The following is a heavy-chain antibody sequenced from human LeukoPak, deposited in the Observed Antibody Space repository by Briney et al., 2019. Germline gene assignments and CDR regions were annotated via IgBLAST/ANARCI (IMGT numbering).Heavy chain of an antibody. CDR1: GGSISNHY. Sequence: EPSEALSLTCTVSGGSISNHYWSWIRQPPGKGLEWIALIYYSGSAYYNPSLKSRVTISVDTSKNQFSLKLTSVTATDTAVYYCARRGSQGIPATIGWFDPWGQGTLVTVSS. J-gene: IGHJ5*02. V-gene: IGHV4-59*08. CDR2: IYYSGSA. CDR3: ARRGSQGIPATIGWFDP. D-gene: IGHD2-2*02.